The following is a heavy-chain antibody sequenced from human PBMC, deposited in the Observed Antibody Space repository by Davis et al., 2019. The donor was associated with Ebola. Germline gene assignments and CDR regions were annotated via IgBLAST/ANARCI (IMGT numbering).Heavy chain of an antibody. Sequence: ASVKVSCKASAYTFTSYGISWVRQAPGQGLEWMGWISAYNGNTNYAQKLQGRVTMTTDTSTSTAYMELRSLRSDDTAVYYCARDTWDYGDYVSKCFDYWGQGTLVTVSS. D-gene: IGHD4-17*01. CDR2: ISAYNGNT. CDR3: ARDTWDYGDYVSKCFDY. J-gene: IGHJ4*02. CDR1: AYTFTSYG. V-gene: IGHV1-18*01.